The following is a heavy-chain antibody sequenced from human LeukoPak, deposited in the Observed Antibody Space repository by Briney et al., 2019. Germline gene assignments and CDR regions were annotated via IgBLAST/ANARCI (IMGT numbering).Heavy chain of an antibody. CDR1: GFSLSTSGVG. CDR3: AHSGDYDSSGYYYNFDY. Sequence: SGPTLVKPTQTLTLTCTFSGFSLSTSGVGVGWIRQPPGKALEWLALSYWDDDKRYSPSLKSRLTITKDTSKNQVVLTMTNMDPVDTATYYCAHSGDYDSSGYYYNFDYWGQGTLVTVSS. J-gene: IGHJ4*02. D-gene: IGHD3-22*01. CDR2: SYWDDDK. V-gene: IGHV2-5*02.